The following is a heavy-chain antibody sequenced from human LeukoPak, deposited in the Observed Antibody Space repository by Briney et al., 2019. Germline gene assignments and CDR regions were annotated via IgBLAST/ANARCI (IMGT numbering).Heavy chain of an antibody. Sequence: SETLSLTCLVSGASVSTSHWNWIRQLPGKGLEWIGCLPYTGKTDYNPSLTSRVTISLGTSKNQVSLKLRSVTAADTAVYYCSEGYFEPFDHWGQGTLVVVSS. CDR1: GASVSTSH. CDR3: SEGYFEPFDH. V-gene: IGHV4-59*02. J-gene: IGHJ5*02. CDR2: LPYTGKT. D-gene: IGHD2/OR15-2a*01.